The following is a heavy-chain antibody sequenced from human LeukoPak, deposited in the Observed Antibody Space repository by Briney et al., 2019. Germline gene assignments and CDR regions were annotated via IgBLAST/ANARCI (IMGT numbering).Heavy chain of an antibody. Sequence: GGSLRLSCAASGFTFDDYAMHWVRQAPGKGLEWVSGISWNSGSIGYADSVKGRFTISRDNAKNSLYLQMNSLRAEDTALYYCAKDPTYYDFWSGYYRFYYFDYWGQGTLVTVS. CDR1: GFTFDDYA. V-gene: IGHV3-9*01. J-gene: IGHJ4*02. D-gene: IGHD3-3*01. CDR2: ISWNSGSI. CDR3: AKDPTYYDFWSGYYRFYYFDY.